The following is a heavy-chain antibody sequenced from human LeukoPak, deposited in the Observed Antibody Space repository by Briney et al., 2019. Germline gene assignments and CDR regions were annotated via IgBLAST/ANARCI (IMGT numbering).Heavy chain of an antibody. CDR3: AKDPTIVVVPAAISEYFQH. D-gene: IGHD2-2*02. J-gene: IGHJ1*01. CDR2: ISGSGGST. CDR1: GFTFSSYA. V-gene: IGHV3-23*01. Sequence: GGSLRLSCAASGFTFSSYAMSWVRQAPGKGLEWVSAISGSGGSTYYADSVKGRFTISRDNSKNTLYLQMNSLRAEDTAVYYCAKDPTIVVVPAAISEYFQHWGQGTLVTVSS.